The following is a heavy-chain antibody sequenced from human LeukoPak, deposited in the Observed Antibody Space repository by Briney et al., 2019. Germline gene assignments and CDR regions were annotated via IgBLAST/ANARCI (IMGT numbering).Heavy chain of an antibody. J-gene: IGHJ4*02. CDR2: IWYDGSNK. CDR1: GFTFSSYG. V-gene: IGHV3-33*06. CDR3: AKPQVRVVTSPPGY. Sequence: GGSLRLSCAASGFTFSSYGMHWVRQAPGKGLEWVAVIWYDGSNKYYADSVKGRFTISRDNSKNTLYLQMNSLRAEDTAVYYCAKPQVRVVTSPPGYWGQGTLVTVSS. D-gene: IGHD2-21*02.